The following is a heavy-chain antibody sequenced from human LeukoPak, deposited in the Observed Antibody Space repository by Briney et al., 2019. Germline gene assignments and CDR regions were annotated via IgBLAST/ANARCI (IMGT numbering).Heavy chain of an antibody. V-gene: IGHV3-21*01. J-gene: IGHJ4*02. D-gene: IGHD3-3*01. CDR3: ARDLTDDFWSGYHFDY. CDR1: GFTFNNYC. CDR2: TSSSSNYI. Sequence: GGSLRLSCAASGFTFNNYCMNWVRQAPGKGLEWVSSTSSSSNYIYYADSVKGRFTISRDNAKNSLYLQMNSLRAEDTAVYYCARDLTDDFWSGYHFDYWGQGTLVTVSS.